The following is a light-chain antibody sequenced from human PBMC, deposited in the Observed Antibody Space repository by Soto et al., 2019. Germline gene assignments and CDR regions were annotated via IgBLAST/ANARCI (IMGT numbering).Light chain of an antibody. J-gene: IGKJ2*01. CDR1: QSISSN. CDR2: GAS. CDR3: QQYNNWPREA. V-gene: IGKV3-15*01. Sequence: EIVVTQSPATLSVSPGERATLSCRASQSISSNLAWYQQKPGQAPRLLIYGASTRATGVPARFSGSGSGTEFTLTISSLQSEDFAVYYCQQYNNWPREAFGQGTKLEIK.